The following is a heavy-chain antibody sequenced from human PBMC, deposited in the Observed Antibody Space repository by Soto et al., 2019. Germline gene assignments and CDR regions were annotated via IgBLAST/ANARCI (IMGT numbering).Heavy chain of an antibody. CDR2: INSDGSST. CDR3: ARLGSERDYGMDV. Sequence: GGSLRLSCAASGFTFSSYWMHWVRQAPGKGLVWVSRINSDGSSTSYADSVKGRFTISRDNAKNTLYLQMNSLRAEDTAVYYCARLGSERDYGMDVWGQGTTVTVYS. D-gene: IGHD3-10*01. J-gene: IGHJ6*02. CDR1: GFTFSSYW. V-gene: IGHV3-74*01.